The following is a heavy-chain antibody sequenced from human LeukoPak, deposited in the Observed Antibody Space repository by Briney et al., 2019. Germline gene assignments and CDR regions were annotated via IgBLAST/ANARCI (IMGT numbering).Heavy chain of an antibody. V-gene: IGHV1-46*01. D-gene: IGHD5-12*01. Sequence: ASVKVSCKASGYTFTSYYMHWVRQAPGQGLEWMGIINPSGGSTSYAQKFQGRVTMTRDMSTSTVYMELSSLRSEDTAVYYCARDRGGYVFDPWGQGTLVTVSS. J-gene: IGHJ5*02. CDR1: GYTFTSYY. CDR3: ARDRGGYVFDP. CDR2: INPSGGST.